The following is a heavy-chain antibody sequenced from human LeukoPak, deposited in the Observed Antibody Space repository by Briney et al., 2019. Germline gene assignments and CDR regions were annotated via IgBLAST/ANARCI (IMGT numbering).Heavy chain of an antibody. CDR1: GGSISSGGYY. V-gene: IGHV4-31*03. J-gene: IGHJ4*02. D-gene: IGHD6-19*01. Sequence: SETLSLTCTVSGGSISSGGYYWSWIRQHPGKGLEWIGYIYYSGSTYYNPSLKSRVTISVDTSKNQFSLKLSSVTAADTAVYYCARLRYSSGRYFDYWGQGTLVTVSS. CDR3: ARLRYSSGRYFDY. CDR2: IYYSGST.